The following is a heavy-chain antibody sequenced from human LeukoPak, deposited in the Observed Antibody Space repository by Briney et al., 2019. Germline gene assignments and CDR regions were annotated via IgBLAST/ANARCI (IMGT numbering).Heavy chain of an antibody. J-gene: IGHJ4*02. V-gene: IGHV3-30-3*01. CDR3: AKDPTRVAATFDY. CDR2: ISYDGSNK. CDR1: GFTFSSYA. Sequence: GGSLRLSCAASGFTFSSYAMHWVRQAPGKGLEWVAVISYDGSNKYYADSVKGRFTISRDDSKNTLYLQMNSLRAEDTAVYYCAKDPTRVAATFDYWGQGTLVTVSS. D-gene: IGHD2-15*01.